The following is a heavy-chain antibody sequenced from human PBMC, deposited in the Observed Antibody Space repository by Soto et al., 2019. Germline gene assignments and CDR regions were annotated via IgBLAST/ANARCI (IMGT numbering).Heavy chain of an antibody. CDR3: ARESASSGYAFDY. CDR2: INPNSGGT. CDR1: GYTFTGYY. J-gene: IGHJ4*02. D-gene: IGHD3-22*01. V-gene: IGHV1-2*02. Sequence: ASVKVSCKASGYTFTGYYMHWVRQAPGQGLEWMGWINPNSGGTNYAQKFQGRVTMTRDTSISTAYMELSRLRSDDTAVYYCARESASSGYAFDYWGQGTLVTVSS.